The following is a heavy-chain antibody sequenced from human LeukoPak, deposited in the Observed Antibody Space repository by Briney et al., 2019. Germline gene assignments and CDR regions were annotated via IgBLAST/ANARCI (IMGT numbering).Heavy chain of an antibody. CDR2: IYYSGST. D-gene: IGHD4-17*01. CDR3: ASLDYGASLYYYYGMDV. Sequence: PSETMSLTCSVSGGSISSSSYYWGWIRQPPGRGLGWFGGIYYSGSTYYNPSLKSRVTISVDTSNNQFSLKLSSVTAAATAVYYCASLDYGASLYYYYGMDVWGQGTTVTVSS. CDR1: GGSISSSSYY. J-gene: IGHJ6*02. V-gene: IGHV4-39*01.